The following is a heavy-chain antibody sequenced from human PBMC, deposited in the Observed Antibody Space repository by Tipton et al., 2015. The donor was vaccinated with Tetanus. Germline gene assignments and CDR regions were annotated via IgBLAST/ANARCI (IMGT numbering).Heavy chain of an antibody. D-gene: IGHD2-8*01. J-gene: IGHJ4*02. CDR3: ARHSGYCTNGVCYTWAFDY. CDR1: GYSFTSYW. V-gene: IGHV5-51*01. Sequence: QLVQSGAEVKKPGESLKISCKGSGYSFTSYWIGWVRQMPGQGLEWMGIIYPGDSDTRYSSSFQGQVTISADKSISTAYLQWSSLKASDTAMYYCARHSGYCTNGVCYTWAFDYWGQGTLVTVSS. CDR2: IYPGDSDT.